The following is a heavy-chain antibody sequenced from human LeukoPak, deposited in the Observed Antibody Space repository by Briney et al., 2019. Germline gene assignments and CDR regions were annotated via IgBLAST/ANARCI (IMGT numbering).Heavy chain of an antibody. CDR2: IYTSGST. CDR3: ARGRGCSGGSCYSDY. Sequence: PSETLSLTCIVSGGSFSSYYWNWIRQPAGKGLEWIGRIYTSGSTNSNPSLKSRVSMSIDTSKNQFSLKLTSVTAADTAVYYCARGRGCSGGSCYSDYWGQGTLVTVSS. CDR1: GGSFSSYY. V-gene: IGHV4-4*07. J-gene: IGHJ4*02. D-gene: IGHD2-15*01.